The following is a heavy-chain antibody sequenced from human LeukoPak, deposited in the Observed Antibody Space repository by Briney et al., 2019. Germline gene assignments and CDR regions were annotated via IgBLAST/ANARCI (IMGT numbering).Heavy chain of an antibody. J-gene: IGHJ4*02. Sequence: GGSLRLSCAASGFTFSGHWMSWVRQAPGKGLEWVANINQGGSDKYYVDSVKGRFTISRDNANNLLYLQMNSLRGEDTAVYYCTRALGSYYYDSSGYYYQGYWGQGTLVTVSS. V-gene: IGHV3-7*01. CDR3: TRALGSYYYDSSGYYYQGY. CDR1: GFTFSGHW. D-gene: IGHD3-22*01. CDR2: INQGGSDK.